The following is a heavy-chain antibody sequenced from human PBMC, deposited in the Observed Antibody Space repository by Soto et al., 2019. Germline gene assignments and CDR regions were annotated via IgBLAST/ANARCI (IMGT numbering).Heavy chain of an antibody. CDR2: ISGNVGSTT. V-gene: IGHV3-23*01. D-gene: IGHD6-19*01. CDR1: GITFTNYA. CDR3: AKHRVFLAGPFDS. J-gene: IGHJ4*02. Sequence: EVQLLESGGGLAQPGGSLRLSCAVSGITFTNYAMGWVRQAPGKGLEWVSGISGNVGSTTHYADSVKGRFTISRDNYKNILFLQMNSLRAEDTAVYYCAKHRVFLAGPFDSWGQGTLVIVSS.